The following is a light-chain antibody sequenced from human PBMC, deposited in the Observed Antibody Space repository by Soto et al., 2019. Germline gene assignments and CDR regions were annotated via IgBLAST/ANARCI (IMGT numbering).Light chain of an antibody. CDR2: GAS. V-gene: IGKV3-15*01. Sequence: EIVMTQSPATLSVSPGERPTLSCRASQSVSSNLAWYQQKPGQAPRLLIYGASTRATGIPARFSGSGSGTEFTLTISSLQSEDFAVDYCQQYNNWPTFGQGTKVDIK. CDR3: QQYNNWPT. J-gene: IGKJ1*01. CDR1: QSVSSN.